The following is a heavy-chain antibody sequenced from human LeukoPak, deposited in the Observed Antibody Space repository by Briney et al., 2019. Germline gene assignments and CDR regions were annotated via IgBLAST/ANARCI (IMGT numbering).Heavy chain of an antibody. CDR3: ARVPTSSWPSPDY. CDR1: GGPFSGSY. Sequence: PSETLSLTCAVYGGPFSGSYWSWVRQPPGKGLEWIGEINHSGSTNYNPSLTSRVTISVDTSKNRFSLQLSSVTAADTAVYYCARVPTSSWPSPDYWGQGTLVTVSS. D-gene: IGHD6-13*01. V-gene: IGHV4-34*01. CDR2: INHSGST. J-gene: IGHJ4*02.